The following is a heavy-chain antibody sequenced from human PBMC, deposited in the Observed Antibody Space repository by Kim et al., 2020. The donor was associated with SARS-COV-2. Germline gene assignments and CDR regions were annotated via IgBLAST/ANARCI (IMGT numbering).Heavy chain of an antibody. CDR1: GGSISSSSYY. CDR3: ARNPESTITIFGVVIRPTFDH. Sequence: SETLSLTCTVSGGSISSSSYYWGWIRQPPGKGLEWIGSIYYSGSTYYTPSLKSRVTISVDTCKNQFSLKLSSVTAADTAVYYCARNPESTITIFGVVIRPTFDHWRRGTVVTVSS. V-gene: IGHV4-39*01. J-gene: IGHJ4*02. D-gene: IGHD3-3*01. CDR2: IYYSGST.